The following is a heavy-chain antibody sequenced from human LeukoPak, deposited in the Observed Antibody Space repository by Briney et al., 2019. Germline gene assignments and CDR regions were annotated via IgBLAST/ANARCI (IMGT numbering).Heavy chain of an antibody. CDR3: ARDSGSAYYGVDF. D-gene: IGHD3-3*01. Sequence: GGSLRLSCAASGFIFSTYGLHWVRQAPGKGLEWVAVIAYDGSHKYYADSVKGRITISRDNSKNTLYLQMNSLRAEDTAVYYYARDSGSAYYGVDFWGQGTLVTVSS. CDR2: IAYDGSHK. J-gene: IGHJ4*02. V-gene: IGHV3-30*03. CDR1: GFIFSTYG.